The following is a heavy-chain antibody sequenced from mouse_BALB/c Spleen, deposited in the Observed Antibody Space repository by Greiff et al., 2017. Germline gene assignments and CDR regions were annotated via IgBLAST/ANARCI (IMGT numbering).Heavy chain of an antibody. V-gene: IGHV5-12-2*01. J-gene: IGHJ3*01. Sequence: EVKLVESGGGLVQPGGSLKLSCAASGFTFSSYTMSWVRQTLEKRLVWVAYFSNGGGSTYYPDTVKGRFTISRDNAKNTLYLQMSSLKSEDTAMYYCARTWYGNSPAWFAYWGQGTLVTVSA. CDR1: GFTFSSYT. CDR2: FSNGGGST. D-gene: IGHD2-10*02. CDR3: ARTWYGNSPAWFAY.